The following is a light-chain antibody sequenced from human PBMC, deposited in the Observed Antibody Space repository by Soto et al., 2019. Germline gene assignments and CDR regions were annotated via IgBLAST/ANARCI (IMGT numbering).Light chain of an antibody. V-gene: IGKV3-11*01. CDR2: DAF. CDR3: QQRSSWPT. Sequence: EIVLTQSPATLSLSPGERATLSCRASQSVSSNLAWYQQKLGQAPRLLIYDAFNRATGIPARFSGSGSGTDFTLTISNLEPEDFAVYYCQQRSSWPTFGQGIKLEIK. CDR1: QSVSSN. J-gene: IGKJ2*01.